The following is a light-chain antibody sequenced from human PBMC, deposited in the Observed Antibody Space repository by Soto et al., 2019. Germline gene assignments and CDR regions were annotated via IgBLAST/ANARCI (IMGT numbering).Light chain of an antibody. V-gene: IGLV2-14*03. CDR2: DVS. Sequence: QSVLAQPASGSGFPGQSIAMSCTRTSSDVGTHNFVSWYQQHPGKAPKLIIYDVSNRPSGVSDRFFGSKSGNTASLTISGLQAEDEADYYCSSFTTTNTYVFGTGTKVTVL. CDR1: SSDVGTHNF. CDR3: SSFTTTNTYV. J-gene: IGLJ1*01.